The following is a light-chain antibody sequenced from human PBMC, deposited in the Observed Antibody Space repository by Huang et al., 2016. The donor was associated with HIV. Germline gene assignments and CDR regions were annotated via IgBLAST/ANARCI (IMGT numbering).Light chain of an antibody. Sequence: ERVMTQSPATLAVSPGERATLSCRASQRVSNNLAWYQQKPGQAPSLLFYEASSRATGGPARFSASGSGTEFTLTISSLQSEDFAIYYCQQFNNWPPSFGGGTKVEIK. CDR2: EAS. V-gene: IGKV3-15*01. CDR3: QQFNNWPPS. CDR1: QRVSNN. J-gene: IGKJ4*01.